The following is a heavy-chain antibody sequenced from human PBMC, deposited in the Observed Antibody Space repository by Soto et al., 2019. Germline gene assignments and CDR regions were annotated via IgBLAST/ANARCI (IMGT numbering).Heavy chain of an antibody. V-gene: IGHV4-30-2*01. J-gene: IGHJ6*02. D-gene: IGHD2-15*01. CDR3: ARDRAGDNYYGMDV. Sequence: SETLSLTCAVSGGSISSGGYSWSWIRQPPGKGLEWIGYIYHSGSTYYNPSLKGRVTISVDRSKNQFSLKLSSVTAADTAVYYCARDRAGDNYYGMDVWGQGTTVTVSS. CDR2: IYHSGST. CDR1: GGSISSGGYS.